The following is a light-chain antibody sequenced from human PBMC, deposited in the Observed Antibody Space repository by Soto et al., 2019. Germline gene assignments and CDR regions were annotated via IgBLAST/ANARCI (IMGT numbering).Light chain of an antibody. Sequence: DIQMTQSPSSLSASVGDRDTITCQASQDITNDLNWYQQKPGKAPKVLIYEASNLETGVPSRFSGSGSGTDFTFTISSLQPEDIATYFCHQYDNVPLTFGGGTKVEIK. V-gene: IGKV1-33*01. CDR2: EAS. J-gene: IGKJ4*01. CDR1: QDITND. CDR3: HQYDNVPLT.